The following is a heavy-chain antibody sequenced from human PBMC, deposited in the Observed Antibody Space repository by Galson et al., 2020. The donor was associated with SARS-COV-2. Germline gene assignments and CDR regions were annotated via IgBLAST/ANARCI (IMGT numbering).Heavy chain of an antibody. CDR1: GDSVSSNTAS. J-gene: IGHJ4*02. Sequence: SQTLSLTCAISGDSVSSNTASWHWIRQSPSRGLEWLGRTYYRSKWYSDYAPSVKSRITINPDISQNQFSLHLNSVTPVDTALYYCSREGDLRYDFWSGYYIRRFDFWGQGTLVTVSS. D-gene: IGHD3-3*01. V-gene: IGHV6-1*01. CDR2: TYYRSKWYS. CDR3: SREGDLRYDFWSGYYIRRFDF.